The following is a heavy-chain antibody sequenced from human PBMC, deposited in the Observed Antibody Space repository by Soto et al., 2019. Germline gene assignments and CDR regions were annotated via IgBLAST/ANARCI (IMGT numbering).Heavy chain of an antibody. V-gene: IGHV4-59*08. CDR3: ARQGPYVMDV. Sequence: SETLSLTCTVSGGSIISYYWSWIRQPPWKGLEWIGYIYYSGSTNYNPSLKSRVTISVDTSKNEFSLKLSSVTAADTAVYYCARQGPYVMDVWGQGTTVTVSS. J-gene: IGHJ6*02. CDR2: IYYSGST. CDR1: GGSIISYY.